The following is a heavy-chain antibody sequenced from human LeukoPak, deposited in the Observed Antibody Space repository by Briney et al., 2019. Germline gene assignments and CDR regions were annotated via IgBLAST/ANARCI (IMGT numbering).Heavy chain of an antibody. V-gene: IGHV1-18*01. D-gene: IGHD1-1*01. CDR2: ISAYNGNT. CDR1: GYTFTSYG. Sequence: ASVKVSCKASGYTFTSYGISWVRQAPGQGLEWMGWISAYNGNTNYAQKLQVRVTMTTDTSTSTAHMELRSLRSDDTAVYYCARDSGTDPKPYDYWGQGTLVTVSS. CDR3: ARDSGTDPKPYDY. J-gene: IGHJ4*02.